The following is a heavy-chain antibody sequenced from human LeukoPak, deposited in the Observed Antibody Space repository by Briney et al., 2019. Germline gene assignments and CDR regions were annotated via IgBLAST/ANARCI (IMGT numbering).Heavy chain of an antibody. CDR1: GGSISSYY. Sequence: KPSETLSLTCTVSGGSISSYYWSWIRQPPGKGLEWIGYIYYSGSTNYNPSLKSRVTISVDTSKNQFSLKLSSVTAADTAVYYCARDKPEDNAFDIWGQGTMVTVSS. J-gene: IGHJ3*02. D-gene: IGHD1-14*01. CDR2: IYYSGST. CDR3: ARDKPEDNAFDI. V-gene: IGHV4-59*01.